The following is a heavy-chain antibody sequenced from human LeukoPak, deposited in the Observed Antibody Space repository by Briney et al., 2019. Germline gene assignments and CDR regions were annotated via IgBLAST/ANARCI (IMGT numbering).Heavy chain of an antibody. CDR3: SRGYDNEKSAY. Sequence: SETLSLTCAVYGGSFSGSYWSWIGQPPGKGLEWIGEIHPSGITNYNPSLKSRVSISIDTSKDQFSLSLTSVTAADTAVYYCSRGYDNEKSAYWGQGTLVTVSS. V-gene: IGHV4-34*01. CDR1: GGSFSGSY. CDR2: IHPSGIT. J-gene: IGHJ4*02. D-gene: IGHD3-22*01.